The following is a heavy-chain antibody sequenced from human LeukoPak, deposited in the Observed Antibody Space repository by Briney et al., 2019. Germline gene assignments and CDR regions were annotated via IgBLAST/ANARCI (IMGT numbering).Heavy chain of an antibody. Sequence: ASVKVSCKASGYTFTSCGISWVRQAPGQGLEWMGWISAYNGNTNYAQKLQGRVTMTTDTSTSTAYMELRSLRSDDTAVYYCARAGGLWFGELSPHDAFDIWGQGTMVTVSS. CDR1: GYTFTSCG. CDR3: ARAGGLWFGELSPHDAFDI. V-gene: IGHV1-18*01. CDR2: ISAYNGNT. J-gene: IGHJ3*02. D-gene: IGHD3-10*01.